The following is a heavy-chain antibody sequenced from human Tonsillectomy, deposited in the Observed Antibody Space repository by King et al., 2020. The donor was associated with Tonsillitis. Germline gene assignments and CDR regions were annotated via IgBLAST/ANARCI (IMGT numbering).Heavy chain of an antibody. D-gene: IGHD6-13*01. J-gene: IGHJ5*02. CDR2: TYYRSKWYN. CDR1: GDSVSSNSAV. CDR3: ARAHSRSWPGKNWFDP. Sequence: VQLQQSGPGLVKPSQTLSLTCAISGDSVSSNSAVWNWIRQSPSRGLEWLGRTYYRSKWYNDYTISVKSRITINPDTSKNQFSLQLNSVTPEDTAMYYCARAHSRSWPGKNWFDPWGQGTLVTVSS. V-gene: IGHV6-1*01.